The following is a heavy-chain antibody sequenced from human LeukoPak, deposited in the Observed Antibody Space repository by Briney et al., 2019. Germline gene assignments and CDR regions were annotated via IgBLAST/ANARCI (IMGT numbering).Heavy chain of an antibody. CDR2: IYYSGST. J-gene: IGHJ6*02. CDR3: ARQSTGYCSSTSCYYYYGMDV. D-gene: IGHD2-2*03. V-gene: IGHV4-59*08. CDR1: GGSISSYN. Sequence: SETLSLTCTVSGGSISSYNWSWIRQPPGKGLEWIGDIYYSGSTNYNPSLKSRVTISVDTSKNQFSLKLSSVTAADTAVYYCARQSTGYCSSTSCYYYYGMDVWGQGTTVTVSS.